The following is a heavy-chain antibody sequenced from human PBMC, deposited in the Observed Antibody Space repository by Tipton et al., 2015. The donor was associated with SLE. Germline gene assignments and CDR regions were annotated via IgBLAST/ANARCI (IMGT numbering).Heavy chain of an antibody. CDR3: ARAAYCGGDCHPTPGEFDI. V-gene: IGHV3-53*01. CDR2: IYTDDST. D-gene: IGHD2-21*01. Sequence: SLRLSCAVSGFSVSTNYMSWVRQAPGKGLEWVSIIYTDDSTYNADSVKGRFTISRDTSKNTVFLLMNSLRAEDTAMYYCARAAYCGGDCHPTPGEFDIWGQGTLVTVSS. CDR1: GFSVSTNY. J-gene: IGHJ4*02.